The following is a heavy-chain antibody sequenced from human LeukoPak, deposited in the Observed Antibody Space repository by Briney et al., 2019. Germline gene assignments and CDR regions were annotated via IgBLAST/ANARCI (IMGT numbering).Heavy chain of an antibody. V-gene: IGHV4-34*01. CDR2: INHSGST. D-gene: IGHD5-24*01. CDR3: ARISRDGYNSYFDY. CDR1: GGSFSGYY. Sequence: SETLSLTCAVYGGSFSGYYWSWIRQPPGKGLEWIGEINHSGSTNYNPSLKSRVTISVDTSKNQFSLKLSSVTAADTAVYYCARISRDGYNSYFDYWGQGTLVTVSS. J-gene: IGHJ4*02.